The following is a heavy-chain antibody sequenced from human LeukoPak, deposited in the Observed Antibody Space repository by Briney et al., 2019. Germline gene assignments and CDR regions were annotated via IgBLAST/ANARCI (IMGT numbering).Heavy chain of an antibody. V-gene: IGHV3-66*01. J-gene: IGHJ6*02. CDR2: ISSDGNT. Sequence: GGSLRLSCAASGFTVSSSSMNWVRLGPGKGLEWASVISSDGNTYYADSVKGRFTISRDNSRNTLSLQMHGLRADDTAVYYCARGQEQFSSPWQWGPRRKNFYYYGMDVWGQGTTVTVSS. D-gene: IGHD6-19*01. CDR3: ARGQEQFSSPWQWGPRRKNFYYYGMDV. CDR1: GFTVSSSS.